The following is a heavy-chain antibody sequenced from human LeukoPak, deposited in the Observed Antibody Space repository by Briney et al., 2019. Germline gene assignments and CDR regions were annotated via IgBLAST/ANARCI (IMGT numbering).Heavy chain of an antibody. V-gene: IGHV3-33*01. CDR2: IWYDGSKK. CDR1: GFTFSSYG. Sequence: PGGSLRLSCAASGFTFSSYGIHWVRQAPGKGLEWVALIWYDGSKKYYGDSVKGRFTISRDNSKNTLYLQMNSLRAEDTAVYYCARRVNSGSYPNDAFDIWGQGTMVTVSS. J-gene: IGHJ3*02. CDR3: ARRVNSGSYPNDAFDI. D-gene: IGHD1-26*01.